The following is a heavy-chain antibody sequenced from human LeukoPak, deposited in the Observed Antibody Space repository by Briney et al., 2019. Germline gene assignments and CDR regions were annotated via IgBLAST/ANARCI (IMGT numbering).Heavy chain of an antibody. CDR3: ARASSSGFDP. CDR1: GHTFTGYY. CDR2: INPNSGDT. D-gene: IGHD6-6*01. Sequence: ASVKVSCKASGHTFTGYYMHWVRQAPGQGLEWMGWINPNSGDTNYSQKFQGRVTMTRDTSISTAYMELSRLRSDDTAVYYCARASSSGFDPWGQGTLVTVSS. V-gene: IGHV1-2*02. J-gene: IGHJ5*02.